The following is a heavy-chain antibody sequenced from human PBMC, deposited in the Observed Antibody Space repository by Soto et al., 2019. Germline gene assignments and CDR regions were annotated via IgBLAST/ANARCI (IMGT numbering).Heavy chain of an antibody. J-gene: IGHJ4*02. CDR3: GTALLWDGDFSTVDY. CDR1: GFTFNNAW. D-gene: IGHD4-17*01. V-gene: IGHV3-15*01. Sequence: GGSLRLSCAASGFTFNNAWMSWVRQGPGTGLEWVGRIKAKAEGGTADYAAAVRGRFTISRDDSKTTVYLQMDSLRTEDTAVYYCGTALLWDGDFSTVDYWGQGILVTVSS. CDR2: IKAKAEGGTA.